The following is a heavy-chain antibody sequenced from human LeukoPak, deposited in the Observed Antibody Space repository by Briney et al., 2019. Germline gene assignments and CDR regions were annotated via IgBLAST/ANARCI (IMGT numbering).Heavy chain of an antibody. D-gene: IGHD3-22*01. CDR1: GFAFGSYW. CDR3: ARDANYYDSRGENYFNC. J-gene: IGHJ4*02. CDR2: IKRDGSDT. V-gene: IGHV3-7*01. Sequence: PGGSLRLSCAASGFAFGSYWMSWVRQAPGKGLEWVATIKRDGSDTYYVDSVKGRFTISRDNAKTSLYLQLNSLRAEDTAVYYCARDANYYDSRGENYFNCWGQGTLVTVSS.